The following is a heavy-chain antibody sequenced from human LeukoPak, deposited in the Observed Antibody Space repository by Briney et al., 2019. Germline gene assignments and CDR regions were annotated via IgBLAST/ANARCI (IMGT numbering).Heavy chain of an antibody. J-gene: IGHJ4*02. V-gene: IGHV4-34*01. Sequence: SETLSLTCAVYGGSFSGYYWSWIRQPPGKGLEWIGEINHSGSTNYNPSLKSRVTISVDTSKNQFSLKLSSVTAADTAVYYCASRYRGAARLDYWGQGTLVTASS. CDR3: ASRYRGAARLDY. CDR2: INHSGST. CDR1: GGSFSGYY. D-gene: IGHD6-6*01.